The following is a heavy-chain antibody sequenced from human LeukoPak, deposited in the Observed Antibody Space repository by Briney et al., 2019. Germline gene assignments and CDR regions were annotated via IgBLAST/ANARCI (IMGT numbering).Heavy chain of an antibody. CDR3: ARTTEGGYSYGSFYYYYMDV. CDR1: GGSISSYY. D-gene: IGHD5-18*01. V-gene: IGHV4-59*01. Sequence: PSETLSLTCTVSGGSISSYYWSWIRQPPGKGLEWIGFIYYSGSTNYNPSLKSRVTISVHTSKNQFSLKLSSVTAADTAVYYCARTTEGGYSYGSFYYYYMDVWGKGATVTISS. J-gene: IGHJ6*03. CDR2: IYYSGST.